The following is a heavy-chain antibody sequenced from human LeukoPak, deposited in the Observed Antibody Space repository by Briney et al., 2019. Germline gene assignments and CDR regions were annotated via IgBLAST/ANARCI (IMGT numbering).Heavy chain of an antibody. Sequence: GGSLRLSCAASGFTFSTYAMHWVRQAPGKGLEWVADISYDGSSKYYADSVKGRFTISRDNSKNTLYLQMNSLRAEDTAVYYCAYAVADYWGQGTLVTVSS. CDR2: ISYDGSSK. J-gene: IGHJ4*02. CDR3: AYAVADY. V-gene: IGHV3-30*04. D-gene: IGHD6-19*01. CDR1: GFTFSTYA.